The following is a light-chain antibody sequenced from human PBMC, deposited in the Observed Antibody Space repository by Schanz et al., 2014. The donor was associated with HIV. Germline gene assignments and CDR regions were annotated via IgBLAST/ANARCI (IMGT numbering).Light chain of an antibody. CDR3: QQLNSYPLN. CDR2: AAS. J-gene: IGKJ4*01. V-gene: IGKV1-39*01. Sequence: DIQMTQSPSSLSSSVGDRVTITCRASQSISGHLNWYQQKAGKAPKLLIYAASSLHSGVPSRFSGSGSGTDFTLTISSLQPEDSATYYCQQLNSYPLNFGGGTKVEIK. CDR1: QSISGH.